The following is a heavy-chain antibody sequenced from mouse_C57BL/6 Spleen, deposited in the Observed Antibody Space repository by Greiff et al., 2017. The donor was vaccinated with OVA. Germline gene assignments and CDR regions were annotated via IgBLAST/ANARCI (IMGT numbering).Heavy chain of an antibody. CDR1: GYTFTSYW. J-gene: IGHJ2*01. V-gene: IGHV1-64*01. CDR3: AREDIGITTVVGDY. D-gene: IGHD1-1*01. Sequence: QVQLQQPGAELVKPGASVKLSCEASGYTFTSYWMHWVKQRPGQGLEWIGMIHPNSGSTNYNEKFKSKATLTVDKSSSTAYMQLSSLTSEDSAVYYCAREDIGITTVVGDYWGQGTTLTVSS. CDR2: IHPNSGST.